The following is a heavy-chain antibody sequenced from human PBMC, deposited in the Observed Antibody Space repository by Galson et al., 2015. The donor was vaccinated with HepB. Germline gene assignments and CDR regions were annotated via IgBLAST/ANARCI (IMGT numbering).Heavy chain of an antibody. J-gene: IGHJ4*02. CDR2: ISSSSSYT. D-gene: IGHD6-13*01. Sequence: SLRLSCAASGFTFSDYYMSWIRQAPGKGLEWVSYISSSSSYTNYADSVKGRFTISRDNAKNSLYLQMNSLRAEDTAVYYCARRGSSWYYFDYWGQGTLVTVSS. CDR3: ARRGSSWYYFDY. CDR1: GFTFSDYY. V-gene: IGHV3-11*06.